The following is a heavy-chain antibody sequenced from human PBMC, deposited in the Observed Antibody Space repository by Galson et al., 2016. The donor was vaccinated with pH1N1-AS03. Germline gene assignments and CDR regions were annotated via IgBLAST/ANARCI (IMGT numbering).Heavy chain of an antibody. CDR1: GGSLTDYQ. D-gene: IGHD6-13*01. CDR2: ISHSGTT. CDR3: ARGNPFLGSSWYEDS. J-gene: IGHJ4*02. Sequence: ETLSLTCTVSGGSLTDYQWSWIRQSPGKGLEWIGEISHSGTTDYNPSLKSRVTISVDTSKDQFSLNLSSMTAADAAVYYCARGNPFLGSSWYEDSWGQGTLVIVSS. V-gene: IGHV4-34*01.